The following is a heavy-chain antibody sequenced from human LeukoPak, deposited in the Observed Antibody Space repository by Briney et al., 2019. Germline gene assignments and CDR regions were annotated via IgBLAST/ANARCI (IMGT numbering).Heavy chain of an antibody. V-gene: IGHV3-20*04. J-gene: IGHJ6*02. D-gene: IGHD3-10*02. Sequence: RAGGSLRLSCAASGFSFGDYDMSWARQAPGKGLEWVSGINWNGAGTGYADSVKGRFTISRDNAKNSLYLQMNSLRAEDTAFYYCARDLHYYVAMDVWGQGTTVTVSS. CDR2: INWNGAGT. CDR1: GFSFGDYD. CDR3: ARDLHYYVAMDV.